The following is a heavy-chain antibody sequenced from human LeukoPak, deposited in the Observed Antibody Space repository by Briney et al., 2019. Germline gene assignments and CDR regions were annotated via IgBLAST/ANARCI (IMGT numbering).Heavy chain of an antibody. J-gene: IGHJ5*02. CDR1: GFTFSNYG. V-gene: IGHV3-30*02. Sequence: GGSLRLSCAASGFTFSNYGVHWVRQAPGKGLEWVVFIRYDGSNKYYADSVRGRFTISRDNSKNTLYLQMNSLRNDDTAVYYCAKPRDTEIVVIPAANNWFDPWGQGTLVTVSS. CDR2: IRYDGSNK. CDR3: AKPRDTEIVVIPAANNWFDP. D-gene: IGHD2-2*01.